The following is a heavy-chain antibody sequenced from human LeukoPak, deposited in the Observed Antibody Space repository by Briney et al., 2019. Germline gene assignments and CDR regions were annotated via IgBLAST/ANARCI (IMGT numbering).Heavy chain of an antibody. CDR2: IYHSGST. D-gene: IGHD5-12*01. CDR3: ARGNGYDKLDY. Sequence: SETLSLTCIVSGGSINSGDYYWSWIRQPPGKGLEWIGYIYHSGSTYYNPSLKSRVSISVDTSKNQFSLKLSSVTAADTAVYYCARGNGYDKLDYWGQGTLVTVSS. J-gene: IGHJ4*02. CDR1: GGSINSGDYY. V-gene: IGHV4-30-4*01.